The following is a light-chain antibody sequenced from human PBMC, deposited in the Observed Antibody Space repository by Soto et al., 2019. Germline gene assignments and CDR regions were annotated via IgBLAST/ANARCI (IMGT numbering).Light chain of an antibody. CDR1: TSNIGSNT. CDR2: NNN. V-gene: IGLV1-44*01. CDR3: AAWDDSLNGVV. J-gene: IGLJ2*01. Sequence: QPVLTQPPSASGTPGQRVTISCSGSTSNIGSNTVNWYQQLPGTAPKLLISNNNQRPSGVSDRISGSKSGTSASLAISGLQSEDEADYYCAAWDDSLNGVVFGGGTKLTVL.